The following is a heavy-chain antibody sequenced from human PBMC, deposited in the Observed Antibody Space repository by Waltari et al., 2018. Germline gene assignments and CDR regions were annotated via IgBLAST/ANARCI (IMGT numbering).Heavy chain of an antibody. Sequence: QMQLVQSGPEVKKPGTSVKVSCKASGFTFRSSAIQWVRQARGQGLEWRGSIVVGSGNTNYAQKFQERVTITRDMSTSTAYMELSSLGSDDTAVYYCAADSGGYSGYEFDLWGQGTLVTVSS. D-gene: IGHD5-12*01. J-gene: IGHJ5*02. CDR1: GFTFRSSA. CDR2: IVVGSGNT. V-gene: IGHV1-58*02. CDR3: AADSGGYSGYEFDL.